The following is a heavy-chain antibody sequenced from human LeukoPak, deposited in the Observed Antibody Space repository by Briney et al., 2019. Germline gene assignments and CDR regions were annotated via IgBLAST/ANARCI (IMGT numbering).Heavy chain of an antibody. J-gene: IGHJ3*02. CDR3: ARPPGYYDSDAFDI. D-gene: IGHD3-22*01. V-gene: IGHV4-34*01. Sequence: PSETLSLTCAVYGVSFSGYYWSWIRQPPGKGLEWIGSIYYSGSTYYNPSLKSRVTISVDTSKNQFPLKLSSVTAADTAVYYCARPPGYYDSDAFDIWGQGTMVTVSS. CDR1: GVSFSGYY. CDR2: IYYSGST.